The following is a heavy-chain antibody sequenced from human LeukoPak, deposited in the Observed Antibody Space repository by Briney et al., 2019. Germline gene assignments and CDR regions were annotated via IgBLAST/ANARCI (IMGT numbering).Heavy chain of an antibody. Sequence: SETLSLTCAVPGGAINSRHWWSWVRQPPGKGLEWIGEIYQSASTNYNPSFKNRATISVDWSKNQFSLGLSSVTAADTAVYYCARHQVGVNTFDYWGQGILVTVSP. V-gene: IGHV4-4*02. D-gene: IGHD1-26*01. CDR3: ARHQVGVNTFDY. CDR1: GGAINSRHW. CDR2: IYQSAST. J-gene: IGHJ4*02.